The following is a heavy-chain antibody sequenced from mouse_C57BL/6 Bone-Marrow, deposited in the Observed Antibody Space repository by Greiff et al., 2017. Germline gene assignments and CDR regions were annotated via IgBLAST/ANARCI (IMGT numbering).Heavy chain of an antibody. Sequence: QVQLQQSGAELVRPGASVTLSCKASGYTFTDYEMHWVKQTPVHGLEWIGAIDPETGGTAYNQKFKGKAILTPDKSSSPAYMELRSLTSADSAVYYCSITTVVAEGFAYWGQGTLVTVSA. CDR2: IDPETGGT. CDR3: SITTVVAEGFAY. CDR1: GYTFTDYE. D-gene: IGHD1-1*01. V-gene: IGHV1-15*01. J-gene: IGHJ3*01.